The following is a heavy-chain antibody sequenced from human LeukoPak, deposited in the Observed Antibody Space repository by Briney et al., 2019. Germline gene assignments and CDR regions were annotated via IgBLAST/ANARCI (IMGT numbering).Heavy chain of an antibody. CDR2: IITIFGKA. J-gene: IGHJ4*02. CDR3: ARGGLGCSSTSCQN. V-gene: IGHV1-69*13. D-gene: IGHD2-2*01. CDR1: GGTFTSYG. Sequence: SVKVSCKASGGTFTSYGISWVRQAPGQGREWIGGIITIFGKANYAQKFQGRVTITADASTSTTYMEMSSLRSEDPAVYYCARGGLGCSSTSCQNGGQGTLFTVSS.